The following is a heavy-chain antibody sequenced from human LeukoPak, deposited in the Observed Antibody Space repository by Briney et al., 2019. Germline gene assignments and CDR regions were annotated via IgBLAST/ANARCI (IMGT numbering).Heavy chain of an antibody. V-gene: IGHV3-53*01. CDR1: GFIVSHNY. J-gene: IGHJ4*02. CDR2: IYIDGTT. D-gene: IGHD5-18*01. CDR3: ARDVTPPTWIQLWLSPHYFDY. Sequence: PGGSLRLSCAASGFIVSHNYMTWVRQAPGKGLEWISVIYIDGTTYYADSVKGRFTISRDQANDTLYLQMNTLRDEDTAVYYCARDVTPPTWIQLWLSPHYFDYWGQGTLVTVSS.